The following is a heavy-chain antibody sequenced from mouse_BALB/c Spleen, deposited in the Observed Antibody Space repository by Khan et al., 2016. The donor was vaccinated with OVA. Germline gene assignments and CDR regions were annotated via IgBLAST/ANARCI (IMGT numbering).Heavy chain of an antibody. Sequence: EVQLVESGGDLVNPGGSLKLSCAASGFIFSSYGMSWVRQTPDKRLEWVATISSGGTYTYYPDSVKGRFTISRDNAKNTMSLQMRSRKAEDTVMYDCIRFITATTGDYDGMDYWGQGTSVTVSS. CDR3: IRFITATTGDYDGMDY. J-gene: IGHJ4*01. V-gene: IGHV5-6*01. D-gene: IGHD1-2*01. CDR1: GFIFSSYG. CDR2: ISSGGTYT.